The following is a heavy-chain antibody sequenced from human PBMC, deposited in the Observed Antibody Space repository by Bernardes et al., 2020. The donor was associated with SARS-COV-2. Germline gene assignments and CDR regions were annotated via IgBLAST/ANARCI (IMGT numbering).Heavy chain of an antibody. J-gene: IGHJ4*02. CDR2: INPNSGAT. D-gene: IGHD2-15*01. CDR1: GYTFTGYY. Sequence: ASVKVSCKTSGYTFTGYYMHWVRQAPGQGLEWMGWINPNSGATNYAQKYQGRVTMTRDTSISTAYMEVSMLRSDDTAVYYCARDSRVVVAATISDYWGQGTLVTVSS. CDR3: ARDSRVVVAATISDY. V-gene: IGHV1-2*02.